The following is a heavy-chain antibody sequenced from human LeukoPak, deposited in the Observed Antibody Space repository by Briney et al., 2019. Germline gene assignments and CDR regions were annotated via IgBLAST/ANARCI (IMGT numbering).Heavy chain of an antibody. J-gene: IGHJ4*02. CDR1: GDTFTGYF. CDR3: AYYYEGPGGYDYLCYDY. V-gene: IGHV1-2*02. D-gene: IGHD3-16*01. Sequence: GASVKVSCKASGDTFTGYFMHWVRQAPGQGLEWMGWINPNSGGTDYAQKFQGRVTMTRDTSISTAYMELSRLRSDDTAVYYCAYYYEGPGGYDYLCYDYSGQGTLVTVSS. CDR2: INPNSGGT.